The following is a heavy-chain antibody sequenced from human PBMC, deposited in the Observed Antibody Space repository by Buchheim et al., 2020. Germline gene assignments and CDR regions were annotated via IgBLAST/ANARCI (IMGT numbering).Heavy chain of an antibody. CDR1: GFTFSSYG. D-gene: IGHD1-1*01. J-gene: IGHJ4*02. V-gene: IGHV3-30*18. CDR2: ISYDGSNK. Sequence: QVQLVESGGGVVQPGRSLRLSCAASGFTFSSYGMHWVRQAPGKGLEWVAVISYDGSNKYYADSVKGRFTISRDNSKNTLYLQMNSLRAEDTAVYYCAKAQGHWSTPFDYWGQGTL. CDR3: AKAQGHWSTPFDY.